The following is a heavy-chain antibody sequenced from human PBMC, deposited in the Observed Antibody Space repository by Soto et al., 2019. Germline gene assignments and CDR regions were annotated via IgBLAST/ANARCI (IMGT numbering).Heavy chain of an antibody. Sequence: QVQLQESGPGLVKPSQTLSLTCTVSGGSIGSGGYYWSWIRQHPGKGLEWIGYIYNSGNTYYNPSLKSRLSISGDTSKNQFSLKLSSVTAADTAVYYCARVSYCGGDCCSGATNSFDIWGQGTMVTVSS. V-gene: IGHV4-31*03. CDR3: ARVSYCGGDCCSGATNSFDI. CDR2: IYNSGNT. J-gene: IGHJ3*02. D-gene: IGHD2-21*02. CDR1: GGSIGSGGYY.